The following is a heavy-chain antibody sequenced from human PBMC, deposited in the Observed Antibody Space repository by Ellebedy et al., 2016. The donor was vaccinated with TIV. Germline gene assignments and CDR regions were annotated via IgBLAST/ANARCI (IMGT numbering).Heavy chain of an antibody. Sequence: AASVKVSCKASGYTFTSYGISWVRQAPGQGLEWMGWISAYNGNTNYAQKLQGRVTMTEDTSTDKAYMELSSLRSEDPAVYYCATDLIVGATLLDYWGQGTLVTVSS. CDR1: GYTFTSYG. CDR2: ISAYNGNT. V-gene: IGHV1-18*01. J-gene: IGHJ4*02. D-gene: IGHD1-26*01. CDR3: ATDLIVGATLLDY.